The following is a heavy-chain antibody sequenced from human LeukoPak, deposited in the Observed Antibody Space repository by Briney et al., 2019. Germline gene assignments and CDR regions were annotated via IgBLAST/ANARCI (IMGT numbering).Heavy chain of an antibody. Sequence: GGSLRLSCAASGFTFSSNDMPWVRQATGKGLEWVSALGTIGDTYYPDSVKGRFTISRESATNSLYLQMNSLRAGDTAVYYCARGLDGNYTRGAFDIWGQGTMVTVSS. CDR3: ARGLDGNYTRGAFDI. D-gene: IGHD1-7*01. V-gene: IGHV3-13*01. CDR2: LGTIGDT. J-gene: IGHJ3*02. CDR1: GFTFSSND.